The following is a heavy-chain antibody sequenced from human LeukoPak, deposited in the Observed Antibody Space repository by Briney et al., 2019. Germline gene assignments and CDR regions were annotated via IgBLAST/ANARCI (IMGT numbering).Heavy chain of an antibody. V-gene: IGHV4-34*01. J-gene: IGHJ4*02. CDR3: ARVSPYCSSTSCRDY. CDR1: GGSFSGYY. Sequence: SETPSLTCAVYGGSFSGYYWSWIRQPPGKGLEWIGEINHSGSTNYNPSLKSRVTISVDTSKNQFSLKLSSVTAADTAVYYCARVSPYCSSTSCRDYWGQGTLVTVSS. D-gene: IGHD2-2*01. CDR2: INHSGST.